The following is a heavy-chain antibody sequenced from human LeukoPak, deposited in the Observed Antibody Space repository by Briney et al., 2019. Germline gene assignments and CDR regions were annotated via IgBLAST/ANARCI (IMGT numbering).Heavy chain of an antibody. J-gene: IGHJ4*02. V-gene: IGHV5-51*01. CDR2: IYPGDSDT. Sequence: GESLKISCKGSGYSFTNCWIGWVRQMPGKGLEWMGIIYPGDSDTSYYPSFQGQVTISADKSISTAYLQWSSLKASDTAMYYCARHTGSRPLDYWGQGTLVTVSS. CDR3: ARHTGSRPLDY. CDR1: GYSFTNCW. D-gene: IGHD1-14*01.